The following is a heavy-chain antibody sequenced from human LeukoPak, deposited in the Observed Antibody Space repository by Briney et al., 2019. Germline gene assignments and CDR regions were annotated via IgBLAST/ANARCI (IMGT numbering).Heavy chain of an antibody. Sequence: PSETLSLTCAVSGGSISSYYWTWIRQPPGKGLEWIGYSSNSGSTKYNSSLKSRVTILVDTSKNQFSLRLTSVTAADSAVYYCARQASGSYFFDYWGQGALVTVSS. V-gene: IGHV4-59*08. J-gene: IGHJ4*02. CDR3: ARQASGSYFFDY. D-gene: IGHD1-26*01. CDR2: SSNSGST. CDR1: GGSISSYY.